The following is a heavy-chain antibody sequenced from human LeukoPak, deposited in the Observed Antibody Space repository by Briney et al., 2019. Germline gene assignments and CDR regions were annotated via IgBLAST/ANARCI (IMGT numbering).Heavy chain of an antibody. D-gene: IGHD2-2*01. J-gene: IGHJ5*02. CDR1: GFPFNTYA. V-gene: IGHV3-23*01. CDR3: GKALKQVVPAGVSPNWFDA. Sequence: SLRLSCAPSGFPFNTYAMTWIRQPAGKGVEWVSAISSIGGRTYSADSLKSRFTISRYNSNTKLSLQMNSLRGEDSAVYFCGKALKQVVPAGVSPNWFDAWGQGTLATVTS. CDR2: ISSIGGRT.